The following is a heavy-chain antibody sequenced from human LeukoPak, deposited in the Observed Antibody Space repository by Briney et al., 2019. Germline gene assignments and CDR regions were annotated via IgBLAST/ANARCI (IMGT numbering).Heavy chain of an antibody. Sequence: GGSLRLSCTASAFAFSNHAMSWVRQAPGKGLEWVSVIYSGGSTYYADSVKGRFTISRDNSKNTLYLQMNSLRAEDTAVYYCARDGSGIDYWGQGTLVTVSS. V-gene: IGHV3-53*01. CDR3: ARDGSGIDY. J-gene: IGHJ4*02. CDR2: IYSGGST. D-gene: IGHD1-14*01. CDR1: AFAFSNHA.